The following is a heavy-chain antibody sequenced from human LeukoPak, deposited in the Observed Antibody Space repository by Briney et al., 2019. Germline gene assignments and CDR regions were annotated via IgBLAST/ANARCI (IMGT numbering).Heavy chain of an antibody. V-gene: IGHV4-34*01. CDR3: ARGVGSGLVRYYYYGMDV. CDR1: GGSFSGYY. J-gene: IGHJ6*02. CDR2: INHSGST. Sequence: SETLSLTCAVYGGSFSGYYWSWIRQPPGKGLEWIGEINHSGSTNYNPSLKSRVTISVDTSKNQFSLKLSSVTAADTAVYYCARGVGSGLVRYYYYGMDVWGQGTTDTVSS. D-gene: IGHD6-19*01.